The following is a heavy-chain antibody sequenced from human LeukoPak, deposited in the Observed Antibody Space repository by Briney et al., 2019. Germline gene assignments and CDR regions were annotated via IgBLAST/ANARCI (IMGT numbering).Heavy chain of an antibody. J-gene: IGHJ6*02. Sequence: ASVKVSCKASGYTFTSYYMHWVRQAPGQGLEWMGIINPSGGSTSYAQKFQGRVTMTRDTSTGTAYMELSSLRSEDTAVYYCASGEQLGPYYYYYGMDVWGQGTTVTVSS. CDR1: GYTFTSYY. D-gene: IGHD6-6*01. CDR3: ASGEQLGPYYYYYGMDV. CDR2: INPSGGST. V-gene: IGHV1-46*01.